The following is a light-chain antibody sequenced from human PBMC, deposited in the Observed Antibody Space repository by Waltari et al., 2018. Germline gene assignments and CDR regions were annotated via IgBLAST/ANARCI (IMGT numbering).Light chain of an antibody. Sequence: SSELTQDPAVSVAMGQTVRITFQGDSLRRYYASWYQQRPGQAPILVMYDKNNRPSGVPDRFSGSNSHNTASLTITGAQAEDEASYYCHSRDASGVGGSFGGGTKLTVL. CDR1: SLRRYY. J-gene: IGLJ2*01. CDR2: DKN. V-gene: IGLV3-19*01. CDR3: HSRDASGVGGS.